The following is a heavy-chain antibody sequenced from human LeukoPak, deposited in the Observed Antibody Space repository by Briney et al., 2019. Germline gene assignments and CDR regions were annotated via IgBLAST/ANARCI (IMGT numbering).Heavy chain of an antibody. CDR1: GFSFADYA. D-gene: IGHD3-10*01. V-gene: IGHV3-9*01. Sequence: GGSLRLSCAASGFSFADYAMHWVRHAPGKGLEWVSGISWKSGTITYGDSVKGRFTISRDNAENSLYLQMHSLRVEDTALYYCVKGLGNYYGSNSKTYYYYYMDVWGKGTTVTVSS. CDR2: ISWKSGTI. J-gene: IGHJ6*03. CDR3: VKGLGNYYGSNSKTYYYYYMDV.